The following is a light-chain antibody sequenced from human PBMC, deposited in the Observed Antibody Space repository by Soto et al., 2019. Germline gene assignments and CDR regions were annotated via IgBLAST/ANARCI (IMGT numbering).Light chain of an antibody. CDR3: QQYGSSPWT. Sequence: EVVLPQSPAPRSLSPGERATLSCRASQSVSSSYLAWYQQKPGQAPRLLFYGASSRATGIPDRFSGSGSGTDFTLTNTRLEPEDFAVYYCQQYGSSPWTFGQGTKVDIK. J-gene: IGKJ1*01. CDR1: QSVSSSY. CDR2: GAS. V-gene: IGKV3-20*01.